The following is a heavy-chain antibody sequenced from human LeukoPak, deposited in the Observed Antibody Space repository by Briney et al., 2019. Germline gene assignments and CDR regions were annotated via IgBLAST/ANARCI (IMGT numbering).Heavy chain of an antibody. CDR2: ISGSGGST. V-gene: IGHV3-23*01. CDR1: GFTFSSYA. CDR3: ARDYYDSSGGSPFDY. Sequence: GGSLRLSCAASGFTFSSYAMSWVRQAPGKGLEWVSAISGSGGSTYYADSVKGRFTISRDNAKNSLYLRMNSLRAEDTAVYYCARDYYDSSGGSPFDYWGQGTLVTVSS. D-gene: IGHD3-22*01. J-gene: IGHJ4*02.